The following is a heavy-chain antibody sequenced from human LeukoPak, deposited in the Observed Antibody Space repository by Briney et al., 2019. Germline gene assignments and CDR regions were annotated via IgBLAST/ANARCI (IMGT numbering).Heavy chain of an antibody. D-gene: IGHD3-9*01. CDR3: ARGLQAYYDILTGYFNLFDY. V-gene: IGHV1-69*04. Sequence: SVKVSCKASGGTFSSYAISWVRQAPGQGLEWMGRIIPILGIANYAQKSQGRVTITADKSTSTAYMELSSLRSEDTAVYYCARGLQAYYDILTGYFNLFDYWGQGTLVTVSS. CDR2: IIPILGIA. CDR1: GGTFSSYA. J-gene: IGHJ4*02.